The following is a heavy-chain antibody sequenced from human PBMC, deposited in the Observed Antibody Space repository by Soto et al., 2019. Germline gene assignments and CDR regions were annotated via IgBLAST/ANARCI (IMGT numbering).Heavy chain of an antibody. Sequence: PGGSLRLSCAASGFTFSSYSMNWVRQAPGKGLEWVSSISSSSSYIYYADSVKGRFTISRDNAKNSLYLQMNSLRAEDTAVYYCASRYCSGGSCYSLPYYYGMDVWGQGTTVTVS. D-gene: IGHD2-15*01. CDR1: GFTFSSYS. V-gene: IGHV3-21*01. J-gene: IGHJ6*02. CDR3: ASRYCSGGSCYSLPYYYGMDV. CDR2: ISSSSSYI.